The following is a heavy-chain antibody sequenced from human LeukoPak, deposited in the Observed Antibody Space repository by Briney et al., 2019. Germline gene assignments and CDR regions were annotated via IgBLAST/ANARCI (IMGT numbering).Heavy chain of an antibody. D-gene: IGHD3-10*01. V-gene: IGHV4-38-2*01. CDR3: ARPYGSGSYYSWFDP. J-gene: IGHJ5*02. Sequence: PSETLSLTCAVSGYSISSGYYWGWIRQPPGKGLEWIGSIYHSGSTYYNPSLKSRVTISVDTSKNQFSLKLSSVTAGDTAVYYCARPYGSGSYYSWFDPWGQGTLVTVSS. CDR1: GYSISSGYY. CDR2: IYHSGST.